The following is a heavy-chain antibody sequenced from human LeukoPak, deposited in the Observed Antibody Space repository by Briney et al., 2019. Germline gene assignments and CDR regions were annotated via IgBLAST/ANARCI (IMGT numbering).Heavy chain of an antibody. CDR1: GYTFTSYA. J-gene: IGHJ4*02. V-gene: IGHV7-4-1*02. CDR2: INTNTGNP. CDR3: AGSHYDFWSGYYTSFDY. D-gene: IGHD3-3*01. Sequence: ASVKVSCKASGYTFTSYAMNWVRQAPGQGLEWIGWINTNTGNPTYAQGFTGRFVFSLDTSVSTAYLQISSLKAEDTAVYYCAGSHYDFWSGYYTSFDYWGQGTLVTVSS.